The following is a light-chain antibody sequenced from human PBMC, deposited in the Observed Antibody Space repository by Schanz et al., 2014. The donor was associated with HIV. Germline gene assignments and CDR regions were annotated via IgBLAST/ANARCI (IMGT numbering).Light chain of an antibody. CDR3: QQASEYPLT. J-gene: IGKJ4*01. CDR1: QTVDTW. CDR2: QAS. V-gene: IGKV1-5*03. Sequence: DIQLTQSPSFLSASVGDRVSITCRASQTVDTWLAWYQLKPGKVPKLLIYQASNLESGVPSRFSGSGSETEFTHTITNLQPDDFATYYCQQASEYPLTFGGGTKVEI.